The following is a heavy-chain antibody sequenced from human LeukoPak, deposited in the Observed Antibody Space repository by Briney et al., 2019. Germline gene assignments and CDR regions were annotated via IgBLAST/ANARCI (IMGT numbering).Heavy chain of an antibody. CDR3: AKAPIAVAGIGNWFDP. V-gene: IGHV3-23*01. CDR2: ISGSSGNT. Sequence: GGSLRLSCAASGFTFGICAMSWIRQTPGKGLEWVSAISGSSGNTYYTNSVKGRFTISRDNSKSTLYLQLNSLRAEDSAVYYCAKAPIAVAGIGNWFDPWGQGTLVTVSS. J-gene: IGHJ5*02. CDR1: GFTFGICA. D-gene: IGHD6-19*01.